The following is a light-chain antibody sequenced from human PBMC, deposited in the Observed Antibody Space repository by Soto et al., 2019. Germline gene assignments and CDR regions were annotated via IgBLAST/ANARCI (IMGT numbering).Light chain of an antibody. V-gene: IGKV3-15*01. CDR3: QKYDSAPT. CDR1: QSVNNN. CDR2: AIS. J-gene: IGKJ1*01. Sequence: EIVMTQSPATLSVSPGERATLACRASQSVNNNLAWYQQKPGQAPRLLIQAISTRATGIPARFSGSGSGTEFTLTISSLQSEDFASYYCQKYDSAPTFGPGTKVDIK.